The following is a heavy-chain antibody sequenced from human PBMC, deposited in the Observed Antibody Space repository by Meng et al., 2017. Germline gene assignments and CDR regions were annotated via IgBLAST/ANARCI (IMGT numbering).Heavy chain of an antibody. V-gene: IGHV1-18*01. Sequence: QVQVVQCGAEVKKPGASGKVSCKASGYPFTSYGISWVRQAPGQGLEWMGWISAYNGNTNYAQKLQGRVTMTTDTSTSTAYMELRSLRSDDTAVYYCASSSSGSYYWWFDPWGQGTLVTVSS. CDR2: ISAYNGNT. J-gene: IGHJ5*02. D-gene: IGHD1-26*01. CDR3: ASSSSGSYYWWFDP. CDR1: GYPFTSYG.